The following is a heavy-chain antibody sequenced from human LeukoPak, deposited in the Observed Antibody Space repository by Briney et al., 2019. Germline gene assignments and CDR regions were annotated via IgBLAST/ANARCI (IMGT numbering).Heavy chain of an antibody. CDR2: IYYSGST. Sequence: SETLSLTCTVSGDSISSYYWSWIRQPPGKGLEWIGYIYYSGSTNYNPSLKSRVTISVDTSKNQFSLKLSSVTAADTAVYYCARGVDYGTFDYWGQGTLVTVSS. J-gene: IGHJ4*02. D-gene: IGHD4-17*01. CDR1: GDSISSYY. CDR3: ARGVDYGTFDY. V-gene: IGHV4-59*01.